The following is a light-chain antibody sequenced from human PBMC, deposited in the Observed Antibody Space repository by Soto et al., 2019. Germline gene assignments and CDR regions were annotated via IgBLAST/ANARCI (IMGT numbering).Light chain of an antibody. J-gene: IGKJ1*01. CDR3: QQSNNSPWT. CDR2: EAA. V-gene: IGKV1-5*03. Sequence: DIQMTQSPSTLSASVGDRVTITCRASQYIHNYLAWYQQKPGEAPKLLIYEAANLESGVPSRFSGSGTGTEFTLTISSLQPDDFATYYCQQSNNSPWTFRQGTRVEI. CDR1: QYIHNY.